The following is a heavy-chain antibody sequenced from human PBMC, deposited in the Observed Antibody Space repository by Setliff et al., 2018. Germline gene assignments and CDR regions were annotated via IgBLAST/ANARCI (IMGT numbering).Heavy chain of an antibody. V-gene: IGHV4-39*07. CDR3: ARGGWGLVIFEGVYFDY. D-gene: IGHD2-21*02. Sequence: SETLSLTCAVSGGSISRTSHYWGWIRQTPGKGLEWIGSVFYTGNTFYNPSLKSRVSISVDKSKNEFSLGLDSVTAADTAVYYCARGGWGLVIFEGVYFDYWGQGTPVTVSS. J-gene: IGHJ4*02. CDR1: GGSISRTSHY. CDR2: VFYTGNT.